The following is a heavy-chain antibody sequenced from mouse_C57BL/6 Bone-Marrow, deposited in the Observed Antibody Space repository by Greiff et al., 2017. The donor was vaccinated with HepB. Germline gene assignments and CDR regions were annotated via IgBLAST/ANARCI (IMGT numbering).Heavy chain of an antibody. CDR1: GFTFSDYY. D-gene: IGHD1-1*01. CDR3: ASITTVVPYYFDY. J-gene: IGHJ2*01. Sequence: VQLKESGGGLVQPGGSLKLSCAASGFTFSDYYMYWVRQTPEKRLEWVAYISNGGGSTYYPDTVKGRFTISRDNAKNTLYLQMSRLKSEDTAMYYCASITTVVPYYFDYWGQGTTLTVSS. CDR2: ISNGGGST. V-gene: IGHV5-12*01.